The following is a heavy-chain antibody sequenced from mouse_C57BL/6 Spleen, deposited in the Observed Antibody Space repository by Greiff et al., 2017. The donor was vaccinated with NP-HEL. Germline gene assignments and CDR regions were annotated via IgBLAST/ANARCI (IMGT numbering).Heavy chain of an antibody. V-gene: IGHV1-64*01. CDR2: IHPNSGST. Sequence: VQLQQPGAELVKPGASVKLSCKASGYTFTSYWMHWVKQRPGQGLEWIGMIHPNSGSTNYNEKFKSKATLTVDKSSSTAYMQLSSLTSEDSAVYYCARGGDYDASYAMDYWGQGTSVTVSS. J-gene: IGHJ4*01. D-gene: IGHD2-4*01. CDR1: GYTFTSYW. CDR3: ARGGDYDASYAMDY.